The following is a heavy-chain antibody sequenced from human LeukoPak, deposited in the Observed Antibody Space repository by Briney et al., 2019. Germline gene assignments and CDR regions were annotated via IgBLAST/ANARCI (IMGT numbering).Heavy chain of an antibody. CDR1: GFTSSGYV. CDR2: ITFSSSHI. D-gene: IGHD3-10*01. Sequence: GGSLRLSCAASGFTSSGYVMTWVRQAPGKGLECVSSITFSSSHICYADSVKGRFTISRDNTKDSLYLQMNSLRAEDTAIYYCARGPQFSGPGWFDPWGQGTLVTVSS. CDR3: ARGPQFSGPGWFDP. J-gene: IGHJ5*02. V-gene: IGHV3-21*01.